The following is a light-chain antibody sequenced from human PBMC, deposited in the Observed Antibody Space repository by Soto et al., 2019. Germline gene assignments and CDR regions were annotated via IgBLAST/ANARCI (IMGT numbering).Light chain of an antibody. Sequence: EIVLTQSPGTLSLSPGERATLSCRASQSVSRSYLAWYHQKPGQAPRLLIYDTSNRATGIPDRFSGSGSGTDFTLTISRLEPEDFALYYCQQYGSSPWTFGQGTKVEIK. CDR1: QSVSRSY. CDR3: QQYGSSPWT. V-gene: IGKV3-20*01. J-gene: IGKJ1*01. CDR2: DTS.